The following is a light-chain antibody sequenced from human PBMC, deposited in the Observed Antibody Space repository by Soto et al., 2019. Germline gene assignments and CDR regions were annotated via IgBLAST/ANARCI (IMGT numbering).Light chain of an antibody. CDR2: HDS. CDR1: QSISNW. V-gene: IGKV1-5*01. J-gene: IGKJ1*01. Sequence: DIQMTQSPSTLPASVGDRVTITCRASQSISNWLAWSQQKPGTAPKLLIYHDSTLESGVRSRFSGSGSGTEFTLTISSLHPDDFATYYCQQYNSYSFGQGTKVEMK. CDR3: QQYNSYS.